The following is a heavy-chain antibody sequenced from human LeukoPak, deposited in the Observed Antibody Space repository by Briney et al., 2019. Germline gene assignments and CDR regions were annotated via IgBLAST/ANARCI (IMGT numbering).Heavy chain of an antibody. CDR2: FDPEDGET. J-gene: IGHJ1*01. CDR3: ATVTMGAEYFQH. D-gene: IGHD2-2*01. Sequence: GASVKVSCKVSGYTLTELSMHWVRQAPGKGLEWMGGFDPEDGETIYAQKFQGRVTMTEDTSTDTAYMELSSLRSEDTAVYYCATVTMGAEYFQHWGQGTLVTVSS. V-gene: IGHV1-24*01. CDR1: GYTLTELS.